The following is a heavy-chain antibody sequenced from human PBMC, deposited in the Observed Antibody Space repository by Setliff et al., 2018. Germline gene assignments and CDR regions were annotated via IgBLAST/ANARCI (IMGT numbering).Heavy chain of an antibody. V-gene: IGHV3-23*01. CDR3: ARTCSGSGCYAGLES. Sequence: PGGSLRLSCAASGFTFSSYAMTLVRQAPGKGLEWVSGISGYGSRTYYAESGKGRSTISRDNSQNTMYLQMNSLRPEDTAVYYCARTCSGSGCYAGLESWGQGTPVTVSS. CDR1: GFTFSSYA. CDR2: ISGYGSRT. J-gene: IGHJ4*02. D-gene: IGHD2-15*01.